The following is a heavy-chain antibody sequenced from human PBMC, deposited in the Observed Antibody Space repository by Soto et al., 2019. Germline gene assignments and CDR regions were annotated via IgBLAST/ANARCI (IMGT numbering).Heavy chain of an antibody. Sequence: LRLSCAASGFTFSSYAMSWVRQAPGKGLEWVSAISGSGGSTYYADSVKGRFTISRDNSKNTLYLQMNSLRAEDTAVYYCAKASGSGSYYGGGYFDYWGQGTLVTVSS. CDR2: ISGSGGST. D-gene: IGHD3-10*01. CDR1: GFTFSSYA. J-gene: IGHJ4*02. CDR3: AKASGSGSYYGGGYFDY. V-gene: IGHV3-23*01.